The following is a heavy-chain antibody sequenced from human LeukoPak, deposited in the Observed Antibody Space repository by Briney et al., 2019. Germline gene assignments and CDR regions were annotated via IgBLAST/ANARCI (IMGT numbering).Heavy chain of an antibody. CDR1: GGSISSYY. CDR3: AMGGHGDWDY. V-gene: IGHV4-59*01. D-gene: IGHD3-10*01. Sequence: SETLSLTCTVSGGSISSYYWSWIRQPPGKGLEWIGYIYYSGSTNYNPSLKSRVTISVDTSKNQFSLKLSSVTAADTAVYYCAMGGHGDWDYWGQGTLVIVSS. J-gene: IGHJ4*02. CDR2: IYYSGST.